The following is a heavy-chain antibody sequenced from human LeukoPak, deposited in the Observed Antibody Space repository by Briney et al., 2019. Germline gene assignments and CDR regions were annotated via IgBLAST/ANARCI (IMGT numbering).Heavy chain of an antibody. J-gene: IGHJ4*02. D-gene: IGHD2-2*02. V-gene: IGHV4-34*01. Sequence: SETLSLTCAVYGGSFSGYYWSWIRQPPGEGLEWIGEINHSGSTNYNPSLKSRVTISVDTSKNQFSLKLSSVTAADTAVYYCARGVDCSSTSCYRGEDYYFDYWGQGTLVTVSS. CDR1: GGSFSGYY. CDR3: ARGVDCSSTSCYRGEDYYFDY. CDR2: INHSGST.